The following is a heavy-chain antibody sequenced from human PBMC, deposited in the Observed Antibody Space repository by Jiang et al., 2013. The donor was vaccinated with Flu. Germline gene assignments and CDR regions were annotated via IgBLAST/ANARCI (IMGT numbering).Heavy chain of an antibody. CDR2: IRNKDHGYTT. V-gene: IGHV3-72*01. D-gene: IGHD6-13*01. J-gene: IGHJ4*02. CDR1: GFTFTDHY. CDR3: ARIGIWSLDH. Sequence: VQLVESGGGLVQPGGSLRLSCAVSGFTFTDHYMDWVRQSPGRGLEWVARIRNKDHGYTTEYAASVKGRFSISRDDSTNSVYLQMNSLKTDDSALYYCARIGIWSLDHWGQGTLVTVSS.